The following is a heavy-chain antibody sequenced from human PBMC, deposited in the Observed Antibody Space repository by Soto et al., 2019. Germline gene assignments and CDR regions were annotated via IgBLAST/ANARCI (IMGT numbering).Heavy chain of an antibody. Sequence: QVQLVESGGGVVQPGRSLRLSCVASGFTFSTYGMHWVRQAPGKGLEWVAMTWNDGSHKYYADPVKDRFTISRDNFKTTLYLQINSLRDEDSAVYYCTTELNDMQAFDIWGQGTMVTVSS. CDR1: GFTFSTYG. V-gene: IGHV3-33*01. D-gene: IGHD1-1*01. J-gene: IGHJ3*02. CDR3: TTELNDMQAFDI. CDR2: TWNDGSHK.